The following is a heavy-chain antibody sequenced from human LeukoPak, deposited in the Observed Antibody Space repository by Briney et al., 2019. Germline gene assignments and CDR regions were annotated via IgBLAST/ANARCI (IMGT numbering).Heavy chain of an antibody. V-gene: IGHV3-23*01. CDR1: GFIFSNYA. CDR3: ARGYSSGWHYFDY. Sequence: GGSLRLSCAGSGFIFSNYAMNWVRQAPGKGLEWVSSIGGGGSGTFYADSVKGRFTISRDNSKNTLYLQMNSLRAEDTAVYYCARGYSSGWHYFDYWGQGTLVTVSS. CDR2: IGGGGSGT. D-gene: IGHD6-19*01. J-gene: IGHJ4*02.